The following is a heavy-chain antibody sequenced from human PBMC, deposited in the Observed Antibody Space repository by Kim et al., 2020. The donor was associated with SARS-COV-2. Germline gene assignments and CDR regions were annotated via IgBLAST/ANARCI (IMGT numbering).Heavy chain of an antibody. J-gene: IGHJ6*03. CDR2: ISYDGSNK. Sequence: GGSLRLSCAASVFTFSSYAMHWVRQAPGKGLEWVAVISYDGSNKYYADSVKGRFTISRDNSKNTLYLQMNSLRAEDTAVYYCARDGEWDYGSGSYYDYYYYYYMDVWGKGTTVTVSS. CDR1: VFTFSSYA. CDR3: ARDGEWDYGSGSYYDYYYYYYMDV. D-gene: IGHD3-10*01. V-gene: IGHV3-30-3*01.